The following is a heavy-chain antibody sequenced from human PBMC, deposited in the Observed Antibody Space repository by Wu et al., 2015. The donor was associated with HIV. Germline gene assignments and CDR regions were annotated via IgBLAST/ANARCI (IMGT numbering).Heavy chain of an antibody. D-gene: IGHD3-16*01. V-gene: IGHV1-69*13. CDR2: LIPMYGTA. Sequence: QVHLLQSGAEVKKPGSSVRVSCKASGATFKSYALSWVRQAPGQGLEWMGRLIPMYGTANYAQKFQGRVTITADESTNTAYMAVSSLRSDDTAVYYCVRGARGMPKGAFDIWGQGDTGHCLF. CDR3: VRGARGMPKGAFDI. CDR1: GATFKSYA. J-gene: IGHJ3*02.